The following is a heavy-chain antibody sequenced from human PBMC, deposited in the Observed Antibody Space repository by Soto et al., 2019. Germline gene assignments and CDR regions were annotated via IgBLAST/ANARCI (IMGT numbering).Heavy chain of an antibody. J-gene: IGHJ4*02. CDR3: ARVRRMDGDGGLPAFDC. Sequence: QVQLGESGGGVVQPGRSLRLSCAASGFTFSRYTMHWVRQAPGKGLEWVAVIWYDGSKKSYADSGKDRFTIYSENSKNAVYLQMNSLRVDDTAVYYCARVRRMDGDGGLPAFDCWGPGTLVTVSS. CDR2: IWYDGSKK. D-gene: IGHD4-17*01. CDR1: GFTFSRYT. V-gene: IGHV3-33*01.